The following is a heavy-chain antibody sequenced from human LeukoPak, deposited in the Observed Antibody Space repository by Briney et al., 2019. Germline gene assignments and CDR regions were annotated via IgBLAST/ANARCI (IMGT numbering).Heavy chain of an antibody. D-gene: IGHD3-3*01. Sequence: SETLSLTCTVSGGSISSGGYYWSWIRQHPGKGLEWIGYIYYSGSTYYNPSLKSRVTVSVDTSKNQFSLKLSSVTAADTAVYYCARDLRPRITIFGVVIQSFDIWGQGTMVTVSS. CDR3: ARDLRPRITIFGVVIQSFDI. J-gene: IGHJ3*02. CDR1: GGSISSGGYY. CDR2: IYYSGST. V-gene: IGHV4-31*03.